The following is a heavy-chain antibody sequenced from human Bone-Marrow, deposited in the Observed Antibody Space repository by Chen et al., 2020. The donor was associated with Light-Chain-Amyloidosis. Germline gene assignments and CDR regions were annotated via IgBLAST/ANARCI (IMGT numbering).Heavy chain of an antibody. D-gene: IGHD1-1*01. Sequence: QVQLQESGPGLVKPSETLSLTCAVSGFSISSGYYWGWIRQSPGEGLEWIGSIYHTGSTYYTPSLESRVTISVDTSKNQFSLKLRSMTAADTAVYYCAAVQGGDFDYWGRGTLVTVSS. CDR3: AAVQGGDFDY. V-gene: IGHV4-38-2*01. CDR1: GFSISSGYY. J-gene: IGHJ4*02. CDR2: IYHTGST.